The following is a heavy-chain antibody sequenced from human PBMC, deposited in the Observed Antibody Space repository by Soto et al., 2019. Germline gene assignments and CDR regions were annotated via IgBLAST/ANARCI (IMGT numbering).Heavy chain of an antibody. V-gene: IGHV3-9*01. CDR3: AKDTNPHYYDNSGHVDS. CDR1: GFTFEDHA. J-gene: IGHJ4*02. Sequence: EVQLVESGGGLIQPGRSLRLSCAASGFTFEDHAMHWVRQGPGKGLEWVSGISWNSGNIGYADSVKGRFTISRDNAKKPLDLQMNSLRAEDTALYYCAKDTNPHYYDNSGHVDSWGQGTLVTVSS. CDR2: ISWNSGNI. D-gene: IGHD3-22*01.